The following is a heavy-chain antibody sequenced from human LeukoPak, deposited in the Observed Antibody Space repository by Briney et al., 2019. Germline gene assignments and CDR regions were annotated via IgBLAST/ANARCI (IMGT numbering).Heavy chain of an antibody. D-gene: IGHD1-26*01. CDR2: MNPNSGNT. V-gene: IGHV1-8*03. J-gene: IGHJ3*02. Sequence: GASVKVSCKASGYTFTSYDINWVRQATGQGLEWMGWMNPNSGNTGYAQKFQGRVTITRNTSISTAYMELSSLRSEDTAVYYCASPSGSYLLGIVDAFDIWGQGTMVTVSS. CDR1: GYTFTSYD. CDR3: ASPSGSYLLGIVDAFDI.